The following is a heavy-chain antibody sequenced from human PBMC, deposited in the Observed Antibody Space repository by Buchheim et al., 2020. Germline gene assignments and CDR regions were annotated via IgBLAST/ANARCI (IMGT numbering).Heavy chain of an antibody. CDR1: GFTFSSYA. V-gene: IGHV3-23*01. CDR3: ALEGLVVVGHRYFDL. Sequence: EVQLLESGGGLVQPGGSLRLSCAASGFTFSSYAMSWFRQAPGKGLEWFSAISGSGGSPYYADSVKGRFTISRDNSKNPLYLQMNSLRAEDTAVYYCALEGLVVVGHRYFDLWGRGTL. D-gene: IGHD3-22*01. CDR2: ISGSGGSP. J-gene: IGHJ2*01.